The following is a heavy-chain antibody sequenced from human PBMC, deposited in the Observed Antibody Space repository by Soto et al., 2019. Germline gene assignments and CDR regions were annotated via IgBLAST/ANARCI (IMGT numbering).Heavy chain of an antibody. CDR2: INPIVSMS. Sequence: QVQLVQSGTEVKKPGSSVKVSCKASGDTFSFYTINWVPQAPGLGLEWVGRINPIVSMSNYAQKFQGRVSMTADKSTSTAYMELRSLRSDATAMYFCAASYGSGYRAFDYWGQGALVIVSS. D-gene: IGHD3-10*01. J-gene: IGHJ4*02. CDR1: GDTFSFYT. V-gene: IGHV1-69*02. CDR3: AASYGSGYRAFDY.